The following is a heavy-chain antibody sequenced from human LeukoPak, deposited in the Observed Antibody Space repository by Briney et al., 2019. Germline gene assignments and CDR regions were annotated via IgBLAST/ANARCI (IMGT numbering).Heavy chain of an antibody. CDR2: IDPSDSYT. Sequence: GASLQISCKGSGYSFTSYWISWVRQVPGKGLEWMGRIDPSDSYTNYSPSFQGHVTISADKSISTAYLQWSSLKASDTAMYYCASITMVRGVMTGMDVWGKGTTVTVSS. J-gene: IGHJ6*04. CDR1: GYSFTSYW. CDR3: ASITMVRGVMTGMDV. D-gene: IGHD3-10*01. V-gene: IGHV5-10-1*01.